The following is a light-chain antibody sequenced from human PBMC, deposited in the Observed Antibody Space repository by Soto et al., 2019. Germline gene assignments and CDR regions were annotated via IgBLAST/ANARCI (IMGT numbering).Light chain of an antibody. CDR2: TAS. CDR3: KQSYSPPRT. V-gene: IGKV1-39*01. J-gene: IGKJ2*01. CDR1: QYISTF. Sequence: DIQMTQSPSSLSAFVGDRVTITCRTSQYISTFLNWYQQKPGKAPNLLISTASSLQSGVPSRFSGSGSGTDFTLNISSLQPEDFATYYCKQSYSPPRTFGKGTTVEIK.